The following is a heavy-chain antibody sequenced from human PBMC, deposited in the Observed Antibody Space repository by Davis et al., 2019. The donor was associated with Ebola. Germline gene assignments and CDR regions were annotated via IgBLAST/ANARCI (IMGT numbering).Heavy chain of an antibody. CDR3: VVGELVPVVTASYYYGMDV. CDR2: INPNSGGT. D-gene: IGHD2-21*02. Sequence: ASVKVSCKASGYTFTGYYMHWVRQAPGQGLEWMGWINPNSGGTNYAQKFQGRVTMTRDTSISTAYMELSRLRPDDTAVYYCVVGELVPVVTASYYYGMDVWGQGTTVTVSS. J-gene: IGHJ6*02. V-gene: IGHV1-2*02. CDR1: GYTFTGYY.